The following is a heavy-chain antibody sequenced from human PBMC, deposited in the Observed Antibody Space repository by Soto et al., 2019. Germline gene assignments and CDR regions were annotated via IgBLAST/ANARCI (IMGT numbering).Heavy chain of an antibody. CDR3: AREDAERATRFLDC. CDR1: GYTFTGYY. J-gene: IGHJ4*02. CDR2: TSPSSLAT. D-gene: IGHD2-21*01. Sequence: GGLVQVSCKASGYTFTGYYIHWVRQAPGQGLEWMGWTSPSSLATNYAQRFQGRVTMSRDRATSTVYMELSRLRSEDTAVYYCAREDAERATRFLDCWGQGTVVTVSS. V-gene: IGHV1-2*02.